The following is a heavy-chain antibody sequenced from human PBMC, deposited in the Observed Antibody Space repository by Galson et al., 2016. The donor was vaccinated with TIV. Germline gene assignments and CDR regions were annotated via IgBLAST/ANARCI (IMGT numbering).Heavy chain of an antibody. J-gene: IGHJ5*02. V-gene: IGHV4-39*01. CDR2: IYYSGSA. Sequence: SETLSLTCTVSGGSISSTSYYWGWIRQPPGKGLEWIGNIYYSGSAYYNPSLKSRVTISVDTSKNQFFLKLSSVTAADTAVYYCATYCSSTTCLFDPWGQGTLVTVSS. D-gene: IGHD2-2*01. CDR1: GGSISSTSYY. CDR3: ATYCSSTTCLFDP.